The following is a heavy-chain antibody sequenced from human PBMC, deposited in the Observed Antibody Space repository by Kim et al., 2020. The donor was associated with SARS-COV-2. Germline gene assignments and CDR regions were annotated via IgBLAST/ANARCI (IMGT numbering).Heavy chain of an antibody. J-gene: IGHJ6*02. V-gene: IGHV7-4-1*02. D-gene: IGHD6-19*01. CDR2: INTNTGNP. CDR3: ARLTSSKPGGWPRMDV. CDR1: GYTFTSYA. Sequence: ASVKVSCKSSGYTFTSYAMNWVRQAPGQGLEWMGWINTNTGNPTYAQGFTGRFVFSLDTSVSTAYLQISSLKAEDTAVYYCARLTSSKPGGWPRMDVWGQGTTVTVSS.